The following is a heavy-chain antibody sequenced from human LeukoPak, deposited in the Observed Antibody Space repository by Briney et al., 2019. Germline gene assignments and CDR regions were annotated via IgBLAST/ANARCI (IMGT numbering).Heavy chain of an antibody. V-gene: IGHV3-23*01. J-gene: IGHJ4*02. D-gene: IGHD6-19*01. CDR2: ISGSGGEI. CDR1: GFTFTSYS. CDR3: ARGVGFNTGWYYFNY. Sequence: GGSLRLSCAASGFTFTSYSMSWVRQVPGKGLEWVSVISGSGGEIFYGDSVKGRFAISRDDSKNTLHLQMGSLRAEDMAVYFCARGVGFNTGWYYFNYWGQGTLVTASS.